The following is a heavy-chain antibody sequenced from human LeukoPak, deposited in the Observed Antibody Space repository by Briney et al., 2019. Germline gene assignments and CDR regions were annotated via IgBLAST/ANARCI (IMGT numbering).Heavy chain of an antibody. V-gene: IGHV4-34*01. J-gene: IGHJ3*02. CDR2: INHSGST. D-gene: IGHD2-2*01. CDR3: ARPSIVVVPAASDAFDI. CDR1: GGSFSGYY. Sequence: SETLSLTCAVYGGSFSGYYWSWIRQPPGKGLEWIGEINHSGSTNYNPSLKSRVIISVDTSKNQFSLKLSSVTAADTAVYYCARPSIVVVPAASDAFDIWGQGTMVTVSS.